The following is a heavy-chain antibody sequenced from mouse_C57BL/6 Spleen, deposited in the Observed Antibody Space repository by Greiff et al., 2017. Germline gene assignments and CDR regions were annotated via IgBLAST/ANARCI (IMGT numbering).Heavy chain of an antibody. D-gene: IGHD2-5*01. J-gene: IGHJ4*01. CDR2: IYPRSGNT. Sequence: VKLMESGAELARPGASVKLSCKASGYTFTSYGISWVKQRTGQGLEWIGEIYPRSGNTYYNEKFKGKATLTADKSSSTAYMELRSLTSEDSAVYFCARWDSNDAMDYWGQGTSVTVSS. CDR3: ARWDSNDAMDY. V-gene: IGHV1-81*01. CDR1: GYTFTSYG.